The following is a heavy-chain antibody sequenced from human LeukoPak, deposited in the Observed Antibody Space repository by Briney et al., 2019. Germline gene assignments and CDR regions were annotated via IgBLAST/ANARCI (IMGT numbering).Heavy chain of an antibody. J-gene: IGHJ4*02. CDR2: VSCFNGDT. V-gene: IGHV1-18*01. CDR1: GYTFNHHG. CDR3: ARDPTNTSGRYAYFDF. Sequence: ASVTVSFKASGYTFNHHGISWVRQAPGPGLEWMGWVSCFNGDTHYAQKFQGRVTMTRDTSTTTAYMELRSLRSDDTALYYCARDPTNTSGRYAYFDFWGQGTLVTVSS. D-gene: IGHD6-19*01.